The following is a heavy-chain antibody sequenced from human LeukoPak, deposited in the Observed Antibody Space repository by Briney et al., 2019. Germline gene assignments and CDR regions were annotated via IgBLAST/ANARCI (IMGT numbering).Heavy chain of an antibody. CDR1: GFTFSSYA. Sequence: PGGSLRLSCAASGFTFSSYAMSWVRQAPGKGLEWVSAISGSGGSTYYADSVKGRFTISRDNSKNTLYLQMNSLRAEDTAVYYCATDRGSNSYYYYMDVWGKGTTVTVSS. CDR2: ISGSGGST. V-gene: IGHV3-23*01. J-gene: IGHJ6*03. D-gene: IGHD3-10*01. CDR3: ATDRGSNSYYYYMDV.